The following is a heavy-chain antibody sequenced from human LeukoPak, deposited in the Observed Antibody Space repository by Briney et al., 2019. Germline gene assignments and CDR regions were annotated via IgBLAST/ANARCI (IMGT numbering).Heavy chain of an antibody. CDR3: ASGDFWSGDYRGLLDY. V-gene: IGHV3-43*01. Sequence: GGSLRLSCAASGFTFDESTMQWVRQGPGKGLEWVALISWDGGSTYYADSVKGRFTISRDNAKNSLYLQMNSLRAEDTAVYYCASGDFWSGDYRGLLDYWGQGTLVTVSS. D-gene: IGHD3-3*01. J-gene: IGHJ4*02. CDR2: ISWDGGST. CDR1: GFTFDEST.